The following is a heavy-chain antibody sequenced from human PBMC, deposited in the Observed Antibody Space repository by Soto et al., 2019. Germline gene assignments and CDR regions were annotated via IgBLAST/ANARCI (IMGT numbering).Heavy chain of an antibody. D-gene: IGHD5-18*01. J-gene: IGHJ4*02. V-gene: IGHV4-31*03. CDR1: GGSISSGGYY. CDR3: ARDARRGAGYNI. CDR2: IYYSGST. Sequence: SETLSLTCTVSGGSISSGGYYWSWIRQHPGKGLEWIGYIYYSGSTYYNPSLKSRVTISVDTSKNQFSLKLSSVTAADTAVYYCARDARRGAGYNIWGQGTLVTVSS.